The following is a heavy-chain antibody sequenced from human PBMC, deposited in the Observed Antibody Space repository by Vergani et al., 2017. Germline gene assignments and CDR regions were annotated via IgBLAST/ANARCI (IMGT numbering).Heavy chain of an antibody. CDR1: GFTFSTFG. CDR3: AKYLRDSTDGLPDS. V-gene: IGHV3-30*02. J-gene: IGHJ4*02. CDR2: IVKDGINT. D-gene: IGHD2-21*02. Sequence: QVQLVESAGGVVQPGGSLRHSCAASGFTFSTFGMHWIRQAPGKGLEWLAYIVKDGINTRYRDAVKGGFTVSRDHSKDIPYLHMDSLRSEETALYYCAKYLRDSTDGLPDSWGPGTLVIVSS.